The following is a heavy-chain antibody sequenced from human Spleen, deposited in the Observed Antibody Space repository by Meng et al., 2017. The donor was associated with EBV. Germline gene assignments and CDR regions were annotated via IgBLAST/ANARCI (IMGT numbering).Heavy chain of an antibody. CDR3: ASGSGGNFDF. CDR1: GGSITTGGYS. D-gene: IGHD3-16*01. J-gene: IGHJ4*02. Sequence: LQLQESGSGLLKPSETLSLTCDVSGGSITTGGYSWSWIRQPPGKGLEWIGYIYHNGDTYYSPSLQSRLTISVDTSKNQFSLKMSSVTAADTAVYFCASGSGGNFDFWGQGTLVTVSS. CDR2: IYHNGDT. V-gene: IGHV4-30-2*05.